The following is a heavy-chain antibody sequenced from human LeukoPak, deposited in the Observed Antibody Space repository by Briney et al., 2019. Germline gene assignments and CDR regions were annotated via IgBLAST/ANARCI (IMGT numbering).Heavy chain of an antibody. CDR3: ARLPYGDYGYFDY. D-gene: IGHD4-17*01. Sequence: PGGSLRLSCAASGFTVSSNYMSWVRQAPGKGLEWVSVIYSGGSTYYADSVKGRFTISRDNSKNTLYLQMNSLRAEDTAVYYCARLPYGDYGYFDYWGQGTLVTVSS. CDR1: GFTVSSNY. J-gene: IGHJ4*02. V-gene: IGHV3-66*01. CDR2: IYSGGST.